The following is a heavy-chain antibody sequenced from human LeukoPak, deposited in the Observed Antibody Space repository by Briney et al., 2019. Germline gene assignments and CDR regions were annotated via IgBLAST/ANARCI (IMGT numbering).Heavy chain of an antibody. Sequence: GGSLRLSCAASGFTLYEYGMSWVRQALGKGLEWVSCISTTSTYTDYADSVRSRFTISRDNAKNLLYLQMNSLRPEDTAVYYCARDWYCSSSICYTDRNWFDPWGQGTLVTVSS. CDR3: ARDWYCSSSICYTDRNWFDP. J-gene: IGHJ5*02. D-gene: IGHD2-2*02. V-gene: IGHV3-11*05. CDR1: GFTLYEYG. CDR2: ISTTSTYT.